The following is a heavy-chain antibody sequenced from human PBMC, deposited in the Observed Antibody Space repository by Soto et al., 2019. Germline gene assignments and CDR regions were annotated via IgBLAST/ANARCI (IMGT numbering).Heavy chain of an antibody. V-gene: IGHV5-51*01. Sequence: GESVTISCEVSAYSFTSYWIASVTKMPGKGLEWRGIIYPGDSDTRYRPSFQCQVTISADKSISTAYLQWSSLKASDTAMYYCARRASGIYGMDVWGQGTPVTVSS. CDR3: ARRASGIYGMDV. J-gene: IGHJ6*02. CDR2: IYPGDSDT. CDR1: AYSFTSYW.